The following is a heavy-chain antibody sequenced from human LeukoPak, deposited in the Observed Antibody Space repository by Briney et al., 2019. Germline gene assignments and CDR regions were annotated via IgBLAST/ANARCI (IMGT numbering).Heavy chain of an antibody. V-gene: IGHV1-8*01. CDR2: MNPNSGNT. CDR3: ARDRPVADRDYFDY. J-gene: IGHJ4*02. D-gene: IGHD6-19*01. Sequence: ASVKVSCKASGYTFTSYDINWVRQATGQGLEWMGWMNPNSGNTGYAQKFQGRVTMTRNASISTAYMELSSLRSEDTAVYYCARDRPVADRDYFDYWGQGTLVTVSS. CDR1: GYTFTSYD.